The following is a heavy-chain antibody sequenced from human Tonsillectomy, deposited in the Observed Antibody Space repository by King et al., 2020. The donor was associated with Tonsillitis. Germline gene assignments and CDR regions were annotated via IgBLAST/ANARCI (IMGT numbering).Heavy chain of an antibody. CDR1: GFTFSNAW. J-gene: IGHJ4*02. CDR3: TTDRGNY. V-gene: IGHV3-15*01. D-gene: IGHD2/OR15-2a*01. Sequence: VQLVESGGGLVKPGGSLRLSCAVSGFTFSNAWMTWVRQAPGKGLEWVGRIKSKIDGGTTDYAAPLKGRFTISRDDSKNTLYLQVNSLKTEDTAVYYCTTDRGNYWGQGTLVTVSS. CDR2: IKSKIDGGTT.